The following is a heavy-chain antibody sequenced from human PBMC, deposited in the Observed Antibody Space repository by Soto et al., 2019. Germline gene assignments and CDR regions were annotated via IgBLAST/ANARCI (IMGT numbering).Heavy chain of an antibody. CDR1: GGSFSGYY. J-gene: IGHJ5*02. CDR3: ARAIRAVAGKRGWFDP. D-gene: IGHD6-19*01. Sequence: SETLSLTSAVYGGSFSGYYSSWIRQPPGKGLEWIGEINHSGSTNYNPSLKSRVTISVDTSKNQFSLKLSSVTAADTAVYYCARAIRAVAGKRGWFDPWGQGTLVTVSS. CDR2: INHSGST. V-gene: IGHV4-34*01.